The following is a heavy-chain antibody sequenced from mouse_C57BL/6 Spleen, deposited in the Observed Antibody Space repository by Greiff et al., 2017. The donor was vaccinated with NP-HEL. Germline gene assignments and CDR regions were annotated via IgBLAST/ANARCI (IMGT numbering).Heavy chain of an antibody. D-gene: IGHD4-1*01. CDR3: ARDWVRDY. Sequence: VQLQQSGAELVRPGASVKLSCKASGYTFTDYYINWVKQRPGQGLEWIARIYPGSGNTYYNEKFKGKATLTAEKSSSTAYMQLSSLTSEDSAVYFCARDWVRDYWGQGTSVTVSS. J-gene: IGHJ4*01. CDR1: GYTFTDYY. V-gene: IGHV1-76*01. CDR2: IYPGSGNT.